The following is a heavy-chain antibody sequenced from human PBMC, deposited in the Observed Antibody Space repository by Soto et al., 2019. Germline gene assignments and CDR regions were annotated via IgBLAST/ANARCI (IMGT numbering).Heavy chain of an antibody. J-gene: IGHJ4*02. CDR3: AKTYSSGWPRQGLYYYFDY. V-gene: IGHV3-23*01. Sequence: PGGSLRLSCAASGFSFSSFAMQWVRQAPGKGLEWVSAISGSGGSTYYADSVKGRFTISRDNSKNTLYLQMNSLRAEDTAVYYCAKTYSSGWPRQGLYYYFDYWGQGTLVTVSS. CDR1: GFSFSSFA. CDR2: ISGSGGST. D-gene: IGHD6-19*01.